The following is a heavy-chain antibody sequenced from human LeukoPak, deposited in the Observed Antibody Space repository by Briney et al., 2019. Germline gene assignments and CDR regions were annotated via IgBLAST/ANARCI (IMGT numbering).Heavy chain of an antibody. CDR3: ARHSKSYYDSSGYYYGYNWFDP. D-gene: IGHD3-22*01. V-gene: IGHV4-34*01. CDR2: INHSGST. Sequence: SETLSLTCAVYGGSFNGYYWSWIRQPPGKGLEWIGEINHSGSTNYNPSLKSRVTISVDTSKNQFSLKLSSVTAADTAVYYCARHSKSYYDSSGYYYGYNWFDPWGQGTLVTVSS. J-gene: IGHJ5*02. CDR1: GGSFNGYY.